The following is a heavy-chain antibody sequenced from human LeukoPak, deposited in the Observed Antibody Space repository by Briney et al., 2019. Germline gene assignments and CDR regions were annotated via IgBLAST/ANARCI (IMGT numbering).Heavy chain of an antibody. J-gene: IGHJ4*02. Sequence: SETLSLTCTVSGSSISGRSYYWHWIRQPAGKGLEWIGRTYISGTTNYNPSLKSRVTISADTSKNQFSLRLSSVAAADTAVYYCARTMYYYESSGYRDYFDSWGQGTLVTVSS. CDR1: GSSISGRSYY. CDR2: TYISGTT. V-gene: IGHV4-61*02. CDR3: ARTMYYYESSGYRDYFDS. D-gene: IGHD3-22*01.